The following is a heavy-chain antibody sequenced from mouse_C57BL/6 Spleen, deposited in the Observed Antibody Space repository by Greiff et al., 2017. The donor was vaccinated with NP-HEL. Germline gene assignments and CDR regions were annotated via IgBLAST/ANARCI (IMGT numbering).Heavy chain of an antibody. CDR3: ARSGRQYY. D-gene: IGHD3-1*01. CDR2: IYPGSGST. CDR1: GYTFTSYW. Sequence: QVQLQQPGAELVKPGASVKMSCKASGYTFTSYWITWVKQRPGQGLEWIGDIYPGSGSTNYNEKFKSKATLTVETSSSTAYMQLSSLTSEDSAVYYCARSGRQYYWGQGTTLTVSS. V-gene: IGHV1-55*01. J-gene: IGHJ2*01.